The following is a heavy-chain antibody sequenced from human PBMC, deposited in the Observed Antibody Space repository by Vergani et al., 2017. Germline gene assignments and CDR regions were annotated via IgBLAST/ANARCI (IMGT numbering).Heavy chain of an antibody. Sequence: QVQLPQSGPGLVKPSETLSLTCAISGDRVSNKSAGWNWIRQSPSRGLEWLGRTYVMSKWYNDYAASVKSRMTNNSDTSKNLFSPQLQSVTPEETALYYGAREDISLTVEGSNYLDIWVKGTTVTVSS. D-gene: IGHD3-22*01. V-gene: IGHV6-1*01. CDR3: AREDISLTVEGSNYLDI. CDR2: TYVMSKWYN. CDR1: GDRVSNKSAG. J-gene: IGHJ6*03.